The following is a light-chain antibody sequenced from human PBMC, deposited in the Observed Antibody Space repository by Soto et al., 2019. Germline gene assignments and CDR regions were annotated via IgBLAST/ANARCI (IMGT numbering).Light chain of an antibody. CDR1: SSDIGSYNY. CDR2: DVS. CDR3: CTYAGSYLWV. Sequence: QSALTQPRSVSGSPGQSVTISCTGTSSDIGSYNYVSWYQQHPGKAPKLMFYDVSKRPSGVPDRFSGSKSGNTASLTISGLQTEDEADYYCCTYAGSYLWVFGGGTKLTVL. J-gene: IGLJ3*02. V-gene: IGLV2-11*01.